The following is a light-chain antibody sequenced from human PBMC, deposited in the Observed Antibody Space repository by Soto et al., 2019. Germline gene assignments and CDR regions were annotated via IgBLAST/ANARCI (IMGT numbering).Light chain of an antibody. Sequence: QSALAQPASVSGSRGQSITISCTGTSSDVGRYNYVSWFQQHPGKVPKLIIYDVSNWPPGVSDRFSGSKSGNTASLTISGLHPEDEADYYCSSFTSSSTFVFGTGTKVTVL. CDR2: DVS. J-gene: IGLJ1*01. CDR3: SSFTSSSTFV. V-gene: IGLV2-14*03. CDR1: SSDVGRYNY.